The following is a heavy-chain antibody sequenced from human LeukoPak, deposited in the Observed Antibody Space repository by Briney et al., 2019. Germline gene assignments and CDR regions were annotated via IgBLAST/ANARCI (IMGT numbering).Heavy chain of an antibody. CDR2: IYTSGST. Sequence: KPSETLSLTCAVYGGSFSGYYWSWIRQPAGKGLEWIGRIYTSGSTNYNPSLKSRVTISVDTSKNQFSLKLSSVTAADTAVYYCARSKGRDYYDSSGYYRFDAFDIWGQGTMVTVSS. J-gene: IGHJ3*02. CDR3: ARSKGRDYYDSSGYYRFDAFDI. D-gene: IGHD3-22*01. V-gene: IGHV4-59*10. CDR1: GGSFSGYY.